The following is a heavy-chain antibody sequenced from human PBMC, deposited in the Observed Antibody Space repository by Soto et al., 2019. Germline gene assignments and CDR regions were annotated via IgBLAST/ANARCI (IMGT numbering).Heavy chain of an antibody. CDR1: GFTFSSYG. Sequence: PGGSLRLSCAASGFTFSSYGMHWVRQAPGKGLEWVAVIWYDGSNKYYADSVEGRFTISRDNSKNTLYLQMNSLRAEDTAVYYCARDQHPVYYYYGMDVWGQGTTVTVSS. CDR3: ARDQHPVYYYYGMDV. J-gene: IGHJ6*02. V-gene: IGHV3-33*01. CDR2: IWYDGSNK.